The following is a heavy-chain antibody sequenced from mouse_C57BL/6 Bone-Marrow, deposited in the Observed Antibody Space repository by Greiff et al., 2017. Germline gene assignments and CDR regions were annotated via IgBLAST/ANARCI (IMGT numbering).Heavy chain of an antibody. CDR3: ARQGVVYWYFDV. CDR1: GFTFSDYY. D-gene: IGHD1-1*01. J-gene: IGHJ1*03. V-gene: IGHV5-12*01. CDR2: ISNGGGST. Sequence: EVQLVESGGGLVQPGGSLKLSCAASGFTFSDYYMYWVRQTPEKRLEWVAYISNGGGSTYYPDTVKGRFTISRDNAKNTLYLQMSRLKSEDTAMYYCARQGVVYWYFDVWGTGTTVTVSS.